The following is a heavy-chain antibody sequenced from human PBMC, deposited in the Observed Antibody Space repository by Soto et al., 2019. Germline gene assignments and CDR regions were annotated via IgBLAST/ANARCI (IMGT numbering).Heavy chain of an antibody. D-gene: IGHD3-10*01. CDR1: GYTFTSYG. CDR2: MSAYNGNT. CDR3: ARNPYGSGSRDYYYGMDV. V-gene: IGHV1-18*01. Sequence: QVQLVQSGAEVKKPGASVKVSCKASGYTFTSYGISWVRQASGQGLEWMGWMSAYNGNTNYAQELQGRVTMTTDTSTSTAYMELRSLRSDDTAVYYCARNPYGSGSRDYYYGMDVWGQGTTVTVSS. J-gene: IGHJ6*02.